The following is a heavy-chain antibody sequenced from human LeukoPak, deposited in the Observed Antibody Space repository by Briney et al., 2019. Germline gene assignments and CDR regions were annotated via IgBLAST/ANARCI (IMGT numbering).Heavy chain of an antibody. Sequence: PSETLSLTCTVSGGSISSSSYYWGWIRQPPGKGLEWIGSIYYSGSTYYNPSLKSRVTISVDTSKNQFSLKLSSVTAADTAVYYYARRTYDFSSGYHYRGAFDYWGQGTLVTVSS. CDR3: ARRTYDFSSGYHYRGAFDY. CDR1: GGSISSSSYY. J-gene: IGHJ4*02. V-gene: IGHV4-39*01. CDR2: IYYSGST. D-gene: IGHD3-3*01.